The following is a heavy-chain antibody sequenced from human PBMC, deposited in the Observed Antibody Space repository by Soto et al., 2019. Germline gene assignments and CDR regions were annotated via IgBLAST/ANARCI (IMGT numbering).Heavy chain of an antibody. D-gene: IGHD2-21*02. Sequence: GGNLELSSAASGFTFSSYAMPWVRQAPGKGLEWVAVISYDGSNKYYADSVKGRFTISRDNSKNTLYLQMNSLSAEDTAVYYFVCFSWYGLLLAWFASRGQGTLV. CDR3: VCFSWYGLLLAWFAS. V-gene: IGHV3-30-3*01. J-gene: IGHJ5*01. CDR1: GFTFSSYA. CDR2: ISYDGSNK.